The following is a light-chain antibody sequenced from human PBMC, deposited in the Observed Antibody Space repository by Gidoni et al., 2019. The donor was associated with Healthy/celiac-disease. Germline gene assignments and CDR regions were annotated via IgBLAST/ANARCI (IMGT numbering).Light chain of an antibody. CDR1: QSVSSSY. CDR2: GAS. V-gene: IGKV3-20*01. Sequence: PGTLSLSPGERATLSCRASQSVSSSYLAWYQQKPGQAPRLLIYGASSRATGIPDRFSGSGSGTDFTLTISRLEPEDFAVYYCQQYGSSPLFGQGTKLEIK. CDR3: QQYGSSPL. J-gene: IGKJ2*01.